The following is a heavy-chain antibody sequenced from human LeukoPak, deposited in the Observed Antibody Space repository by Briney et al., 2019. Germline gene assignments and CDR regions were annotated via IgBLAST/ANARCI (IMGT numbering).Heavy chain of an antibody. D-gene: IGHD3/OR15-3a*01. CDR2: INHSGST. J-gene: IGHJ4*02. CDR3: ARQTGSGLFILP. Sequence: PSETLSLTCAVYGGSFSGYYWSWIRQPPGKGLEWIGEINHSGSTNYNVSLKSQVSISIDTSKNQLSLKLTSVTAADTAVYYCARQTGSGLFILPGGQGTLVTVSS. V-gene: IGHV4-34*01. CDR1: GGSFSGYY.